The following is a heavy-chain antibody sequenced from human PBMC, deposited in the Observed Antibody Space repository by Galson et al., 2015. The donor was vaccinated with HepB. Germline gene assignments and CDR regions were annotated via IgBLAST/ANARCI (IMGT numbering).Heavy chain of an antibody. D-gene: IGHD3-10*01. CDR1: GGTFSSYA. V-gene: IGHV1-69*13. CDR2: IIPIFGTA. J-gene: IGHJ6*03. Sequence: SVKVSCKASGGTFSSYAISWVRQAPGQGLEWMGGIIPIFGTANYAQKFQGRVTITADESTSTAYMELSSLRSEDTAVYYCARGDEYYYGSYYYMDVWGKGTTVTVSS. CDR3: ARGDEYYYGSYYYMDV.